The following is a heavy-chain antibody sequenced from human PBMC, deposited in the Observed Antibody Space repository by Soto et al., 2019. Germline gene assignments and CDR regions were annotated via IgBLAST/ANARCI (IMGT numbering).Heavy chain of an antibody. J-gene: IGHJ4*02. D-gene: IGHD2-15*01. CDR2: ISGSGGST. CDR3: AKRYCSGGSCFGTRAASD. Sequence: QPGGSLRLSCAASGFTFSSYAMSWVRQAPGKGLEWVSAISGSGGSTYYADSVKGRFTISRDNSKNTLYLQMNSLRAEDTAVYYCAKRYCSGGSCFGTRAASDWGQGTLVTVSS. CDR1: GFTFSSYA. V-gene: IGHV3-23*01.